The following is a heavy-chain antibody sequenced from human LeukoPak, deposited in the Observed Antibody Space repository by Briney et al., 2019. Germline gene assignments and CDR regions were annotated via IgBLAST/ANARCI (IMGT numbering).Heavy chain of an antibody. J-gene: IGHJ6*02. D-gene: IGHD3-16*01. CDR3: ARWGGIGMDV. V-gene: IGHV4-61*05. CDR2: IYYSGST. CDR1: GGSISSSSYY. Sequence: SETLSLTCTVSGGSISSSSYYWGWIRQPPGKGLEWIGYIYYSGSTNYNPSLKSRVTISVDTSKNQFSLKLSSVTAADTAVYYWARWGGIGMDVWGQGTTVTVSS.